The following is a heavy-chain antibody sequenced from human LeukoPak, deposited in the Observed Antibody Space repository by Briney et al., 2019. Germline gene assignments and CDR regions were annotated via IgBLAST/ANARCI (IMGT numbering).Heavy chain of an antibody. D-gene: IGHD3-22*01. Sequence: PSETLSLTCAAYGLSFSGYYWSWIRQPPGKGLEWIGEINHSGSTNYNPSLKSRVTISVDTSKNQFSLKLSSVTAADTAVYYCARVLDSSGYYYGFDPWGQGTLVTVSS. V-gene: IGHV4-34*01. CDR1: GLSFSGYY. CDR2: INHSGST. J-gene: IGHJ5*02. CDR3: ARVLDSSGYYYGFDP.